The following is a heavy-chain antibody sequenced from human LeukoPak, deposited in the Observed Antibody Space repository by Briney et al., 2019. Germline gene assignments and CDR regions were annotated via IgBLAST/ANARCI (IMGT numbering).Heavy chain of an antibody. CDR3: AKDDGGSPPDAFDI. CDR1: GFTFSSYA. J-gene: IGHJ3*02. CDR2: ISYSGGST. Sequence: GGSLRLSCAASGFTFSSYAMSWVRQAPGKGLVWVSTISYSGGSTYYADSVKGRFAISRDSSKNTLYLQMNGLRGEDTAVYYCAKDDGGSPPDAFDIWGQGTLVTVSS. D-gene: IGHD1-26*01. V-gene: IGHV3-23*01.